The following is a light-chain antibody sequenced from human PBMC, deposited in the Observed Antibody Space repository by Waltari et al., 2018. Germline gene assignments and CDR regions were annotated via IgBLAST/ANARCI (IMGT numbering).Light chain of an antibody. J-gene: IGKJ1*01. CDR2: GAF. CDR3: QQYNNWPPWT. CDR1: QSVSSK. Sequence: EIVMTQSPATLSVSPGDPATLSCRASQSVSSKLAWYQLKPGQAPRLLIYGAFTRATGIPARFSGSVSGTEFILTISSMQSEDFAVYYCQQYNNWPPWTFGQGTKVEIK. V-gene: IGKV3-15*01.